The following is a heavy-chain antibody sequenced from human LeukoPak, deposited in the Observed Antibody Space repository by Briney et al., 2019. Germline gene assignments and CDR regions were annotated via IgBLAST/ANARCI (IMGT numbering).Heavy chain of an antibody. CDR2: IAADGAS. CDR3: AKGPNFGSWRAVDY. V-gene: IGHV3-23*01. J-gene: IGHJ4*02. D-gene: IGHD3-10*01. CDR1: DSSFRNHD. Sequence: PGGSLRLSCAASDSSFRNHDMSWVRQTSETGLEWVSSIAADGASWYADSVRGRFTISRDKPQNILYLQMNSLRADDTAIYYCAKGPNFGSWRAVDYWGQGSLVTVSS.